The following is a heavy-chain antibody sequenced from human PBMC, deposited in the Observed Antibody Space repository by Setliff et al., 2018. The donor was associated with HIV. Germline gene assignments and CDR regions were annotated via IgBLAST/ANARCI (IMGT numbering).Heavy chain of an antibody. Sequence: PSETLSPTCTVSGGSISSYYWSWIRQPAGKGLEWIGHIYYSGSTNYNPSLKSRVTISVDTSKNQFSLKLSSVTAADTAVYYCARVVPAAPSHGMDVWGQGTTVTVSS. V-gene: IGHV4-59*12. CDR1: GGSISSYY. D-gene: IGHD2-2*01. CDR3: ARVVPAAPSHGMDV. J-gene: IGHJ6*02. CDR2: IYYSGST.